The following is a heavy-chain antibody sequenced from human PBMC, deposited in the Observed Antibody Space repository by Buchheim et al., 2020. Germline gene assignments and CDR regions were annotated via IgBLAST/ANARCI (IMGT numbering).Heavy chain of an antibody. CDR1: GGSISSGDYY. V-gene: IGHV4-30-4*01. CDR2: IYYSGST. Sequence: QVQLQESGPGLVKPSQTLSLTCTVSGGSISSGDYYWSWIRQPPGKGLEWIGYIYYSGSTYYNPSLKSRVTISVDPSKNQFSLKLSYVTAADTDVYYCARAIMVIFGVVTRWFDPWGQGTL. J-gene: IGHJ5*02. D-gene: IGHD3-3*01. CDR3: ARAIMVIFGVVTRWFDP.